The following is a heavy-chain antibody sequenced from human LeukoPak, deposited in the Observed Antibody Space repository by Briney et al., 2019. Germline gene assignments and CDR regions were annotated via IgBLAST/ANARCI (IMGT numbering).Heavy chain of an antibody. D-gene: IGHD3-9*01. Sequence: GGSLRLSCAASGFTFSSYAMSWVRQAPGKGLEWVSAIGGRDGYTYYADSVKGRFTVSRDDPKNTLYLQMNSLRAEDTAVYYCAKWGDYDVLTGYYVSDYWGQGTLVTVSS. CDR3: AKWGDYDVLTGYYVSDY. CDR2: IGGRDGYT. CDR1: GFTFSSYA. V-gene: IGHV3-23*01. J-gene: IGHJ4*02.